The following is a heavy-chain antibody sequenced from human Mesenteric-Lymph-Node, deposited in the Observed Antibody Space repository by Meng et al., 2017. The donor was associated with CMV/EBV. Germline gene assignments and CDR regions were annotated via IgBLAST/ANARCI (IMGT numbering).Heavy chain of an antibody. D-gene: IGHD5-24*01. V-gene: IGHV4-59*01. CDR1: GGSISIYY. CDR2: IHYSGST. Sequence: GSLRLSCTVSGGSISIYYWSWIRQPPGKGLEWIAYIHYSGSTSYNPSLKSRVSISVDTSKNQFSLKLNSVTAADTAVYYCASHPRDGHPAYWGQGTLVTVSS. CDR3: ASHPRDGHPAY. J-gene: IGHJ4*02.